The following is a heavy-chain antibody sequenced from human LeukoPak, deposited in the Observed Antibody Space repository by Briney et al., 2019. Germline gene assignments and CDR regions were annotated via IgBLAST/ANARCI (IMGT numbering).Heavy chain of an antibody. J-gene: IGHJ5*02. D-gene: IGHD1-26*01. CDR1: AYSISDGWV. CDR2: IYRSGTT. Sequence: SETLSLTCTVSAYSISDGWVWGMIRQPPGKGLEWIGSIYRSGTTYYNPSLKSRVTMSVDTSNNQFSLKLTSVTAADTAMYYCSRLSHVAGAPKVSWFDPRGQGTLVTVSS. CDR3: SRLSHVAGAPKVSWFDP. V-gene: IGHV4-38-2*02.